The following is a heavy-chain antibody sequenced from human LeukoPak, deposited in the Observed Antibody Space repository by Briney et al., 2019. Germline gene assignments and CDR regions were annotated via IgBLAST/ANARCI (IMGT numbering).Heavy chain of an antibody. J-gene: IGHJ6*02. CDR1: GYTFTSYG. CDR3: ARDNLAKDYYYGMDV. D-gene: IGHD5-12*01. V-gene: IGHV1-18*01. CDR2: ISAYNGNT. Sequence: ASGKLSCKASGYTFTSYGISWVRQAPGQGLEWMGWISAYNGNTNYAQKLQGRVTMTTDTSTSTAYMELRSLRSDDTAVYYCARDNLAKDYYYGMDVWGQGTTVTVSS.